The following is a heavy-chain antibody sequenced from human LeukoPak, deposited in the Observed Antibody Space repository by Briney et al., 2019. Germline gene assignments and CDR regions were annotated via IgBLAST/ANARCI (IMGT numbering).Heavy chain of an antibody. CDR2: ISAYHGNT. CDR1: GFSYG. CDR3: ARDGSGTWNDY. J-gene: IGHJ4*02. V-gene: IGHV1-18*01. D-gene: IGHD3-10*01. Sequence: GASVKVSCKASGFSYGISWVRQAPGQGLERMGWISAYHGNTNYAQKLQGRVTMTTDTSTSTAYMELRSLRSDDTAVYYCARDGSGTWNDYWGQGTLVTVSS.